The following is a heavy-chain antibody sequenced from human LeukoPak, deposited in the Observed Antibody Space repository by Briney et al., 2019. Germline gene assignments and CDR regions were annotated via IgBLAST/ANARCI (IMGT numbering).Heavy chain of an antibody. D-gene: IGHD3-3*01. CDR2: IIPIFGTA. Sequence: SVKVSCKASGGTFSSYAISWVRQAPGQGLEWMGGIIPIFGTANYAQKFQGRVTITTDESTSTAYMELSSLRSEDTAVYYCAREPAPITIFGVVNTYNWFDPWGQGTLVTVSS. CDR3: AREPAPITIFGVVNTYNWFDP. CDR1: GGTFSSYA. J-gene: IGHJ5*02. V-gene: IGHV1-69*05.